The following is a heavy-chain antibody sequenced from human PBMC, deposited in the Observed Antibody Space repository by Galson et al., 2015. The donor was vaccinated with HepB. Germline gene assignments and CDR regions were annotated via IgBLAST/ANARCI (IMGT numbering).Heavy chain of an antibody. CDR1: GFSFSSYG. V-gene: IGHV3-30*18. CDR2: ISYDGSNK. CDR3: AKDLVAPKGGLAAAGNYYYYYGMDV. J-gene: IGHJ6*02. D-gene: IGHD6-13*01. Sequence: LRLSCAASGFSFSSYGMHWVRQAPGKGLEWVAVISYDGSNKYYADSVKGRFTISRDNSKNTLYLQMNSLRAEDTAVYYCAKDLVAPKGGLAAAGNYYYYYGMDVWGQGTTVTVSS.